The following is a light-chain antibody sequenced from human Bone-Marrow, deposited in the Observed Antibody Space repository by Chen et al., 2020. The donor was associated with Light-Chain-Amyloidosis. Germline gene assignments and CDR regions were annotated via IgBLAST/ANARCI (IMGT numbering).Light chain of an antibody. CDR3: AAWDGSLSGYV. CDR1: SSNIGNNY. CDR2: DNN. J-gene: IGLJ1*01. V-gene: IGLV1-51*01. Sequence: QSVLTQPPSVSAAPGQKVTISCSGSSSNIGNNYVYWYQQLPGTAPKLLIYDNNKRPSGVPDRFSGSKSGTSATLGITGLQTGDEADYYCAAWDGSLSGYVFGTGTKVIVL.